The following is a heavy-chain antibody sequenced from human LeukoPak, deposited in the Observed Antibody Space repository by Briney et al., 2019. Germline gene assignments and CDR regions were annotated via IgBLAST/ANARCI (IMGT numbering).Heavy chain of an antibody. Sequence: GGSQRLSCEASGFPFMTYAMNWVRQSPGKGLEWVAFLTRGSSNIQYAESVKGRFTISRDNGKDSLFLQMKSLRAEDTAVYYCARVVPVHEYYNSYMDVWGKGTSVTVSS. J-gene: IGHJ6*03. D-gene: IGHD1-1*01. CDR2: LTRGSSNI. V-gene: IGHV3-48*01. CDR1: GFPFMTYA. CDR3: ARVVPVHEYYNSYMDV.